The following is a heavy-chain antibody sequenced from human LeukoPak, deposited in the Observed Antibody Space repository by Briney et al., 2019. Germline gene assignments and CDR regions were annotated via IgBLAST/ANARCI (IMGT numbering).Heavy chain of an antibody. CDR3: ARGSRVSTSMNQYYYYGMDV. CDR1: GFTFSSYG. CDR2: IWYDGSNK. V-gene: IGHV3-33*08. D-gene: IGHD2-2*01. J-gene: IGHJ6*02. Sequence: PGGSLRLSCAASGFTFSSYGMHWVRQAPGKGLEWVAVIWYDGSNKYYAVSVKGRFTISRDNSKNTLYLQMNSLRAEDTAVYYCARGSRVSTSMNQYYYYGMDVWGQGTTVTVSS.